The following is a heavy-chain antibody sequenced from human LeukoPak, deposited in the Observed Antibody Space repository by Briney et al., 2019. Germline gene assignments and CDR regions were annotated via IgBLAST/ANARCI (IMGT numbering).Heavy chain of an antibody. CDR2: INSDGSST. Sequence: GGSLRLSCAASGFTFYTYAMHWVRQAPGKGLEWVSRINSDGSSTSYADSVKGRFTISRDNAKNTLYLQMNSLRAEDTAVYYCARGGYCTNGVCYAPIPFDYWGQGTLVTVSS. J-gene: IGHJ4*02. CDR3: ARGGYCTNGVCYAPIPFDY. CDR1: GFTFYTYA. V-gene: IGHV3-74*01. D-gene: IGHD2-8*01.